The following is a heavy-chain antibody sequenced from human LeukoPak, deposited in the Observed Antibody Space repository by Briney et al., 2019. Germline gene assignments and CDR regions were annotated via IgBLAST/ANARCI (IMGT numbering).Heavy chain of an antibody. J-gene: IGHJ6*03. CDR3: VRKFYFYMDV. Sequence: GGSLRLSCGASGLTLSRYAVNWVRQAPGRGLEWVSYISPTGDSTLNAEPVKGRFNVSRDNSKNMVYLQMDGLRAEDTATYFCVRKFYFYMDVWGKGTTVTVSS. V-gene: IGHV3-23*01. CDR2: ISPTGDST. CDR1: GLTLSRYA.